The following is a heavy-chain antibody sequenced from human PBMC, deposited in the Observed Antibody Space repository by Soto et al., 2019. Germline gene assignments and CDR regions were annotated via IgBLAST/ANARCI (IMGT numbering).Heavy chain of an antibody. J-gene: IGHJ4*02. CDR1: RLTFSSDE. CDR2: ISISGRTM. CDR3: ARGVNSGYDRGQLFDD. V-gene: IGHV3-48*03. D-gene: IGHD5-12*01. Sequence: EVQLVESGGGLVQTGGSLRLSCAASRLTFSSDEMNWVRQAPGNGVELVSYISISGRTMYYADSVRGRFTISRYNAKNSLYLKMNRLRVEDTAVYFCARGVNSGYDRGQLFDDWGQGTLVTVSS.